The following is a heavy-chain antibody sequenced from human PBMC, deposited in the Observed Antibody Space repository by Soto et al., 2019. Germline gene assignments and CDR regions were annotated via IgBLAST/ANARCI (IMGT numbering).Heavy chain of an antibody. D-gene: IGHD1-26*01. V-gene: IGHV1-69*02. J-gene: IGHJ5*02. CDR3: ARASGSSYWFDP. Sequence: VASVKVSCKASGGTFSSYTISWVRQAPGQGLEWMGRIIPILGIANYAQKLQGRVTMTTDTSTSTVYMELRSLRSDDTAVYYCARASGSSYWFDPWGQGTLVTVSS. CDR2: IIPILGIA. CDR1: GGTFSSYT.